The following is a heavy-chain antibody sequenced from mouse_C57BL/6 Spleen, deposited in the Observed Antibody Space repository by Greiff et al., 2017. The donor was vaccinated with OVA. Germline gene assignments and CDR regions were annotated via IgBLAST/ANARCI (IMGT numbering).Heavy chain of an antibody. CDR3: AREVTGTRYFDY. D-gene: IGHD4-1*01. J-gene: IGHJ2*01. CDR1: GYTFTSYW. CDR2: IYPGSGST. V-gene: IGHV1-55*01. Sequence: VQLQQSGAELVKPGASVKMSCKASGYTFTSYWITWVKQRPGQGLEWIGDIYPGSGSTNYNEKFKSKATLTVDTSSSTAYMQLSSLTSEDSAVYYCAREVTGTRYFDYWGQGTTLTVSS.